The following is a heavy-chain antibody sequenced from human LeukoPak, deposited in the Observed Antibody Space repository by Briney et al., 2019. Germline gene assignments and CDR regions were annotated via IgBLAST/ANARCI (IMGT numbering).Heavy chain of an antibody. CDR3: AREFRRVAGPMWFDP. D-gene: IGHD6-19*01. CDR2: INPSGGST. Sequence: ASVKVSCKASGYTFTSYYMHWVRQAPGQGLEWMGIINPSGGSTSYAQKFQGRVTMTRDTSTSTVYMELSSLRSEDTAVYYCAREFRRVAGPMWFDPWGQGTLVTVSS. V-gene: IGHV1-46*01. CDR1: GYTFTSYY. J-gene: IGHJ5*02.